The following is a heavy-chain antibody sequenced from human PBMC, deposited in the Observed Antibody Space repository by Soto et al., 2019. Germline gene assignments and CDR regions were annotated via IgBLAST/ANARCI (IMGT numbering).Heavy chain of an antibody. V-gene: IGHV3-7*05. J-gene: IGHJ4*02. D-gene: IGHD6-19*01. CDR2: IKEDGGEK. CDR3: TGGSGWESDS. CDR1: EFTFSTFW. Sequence: EVQLVESGGGLVQPGGSLRPPCEVSEFTFSTFWMPWVRQAPGKGLEWGANIKEDGGEKHYLESVRGRFTISRDNAKKSLYLEMNSLRAEDTAVYYCTGGSGWESDSWGQGTLVTVSS.